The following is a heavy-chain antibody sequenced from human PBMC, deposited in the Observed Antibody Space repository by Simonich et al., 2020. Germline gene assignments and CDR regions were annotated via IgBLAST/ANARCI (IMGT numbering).Heavy chain of an antibody. CDR3: AKDLYYYGTSPWNAFDI. CDR1: GFTFSSYG. CDR2: IWYDGSNK. D-gene: IGHD3-10*01. Sequence: VQLVESGGGLVKPGGSLRLSCAASGFTFSSYGMHWVRQAPGKGLEWVAVIWYDGSNKNCADSVKGRFTISRDNSKNTLYLQMNSLRAEDTAMYYCAKDLYYYGTSPWNAFDIWGQGTMVTVSS. J-gene: IGHJ3*02. V-gene: IGHV3-30*02.